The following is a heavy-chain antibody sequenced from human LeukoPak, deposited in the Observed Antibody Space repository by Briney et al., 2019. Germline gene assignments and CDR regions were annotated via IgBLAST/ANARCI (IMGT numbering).Heavy chain of an antibody. Sequence: GASVKVSCKASGYTFTSYYMHWVRQAPGQGLEWMGIINPSGGSTSYAQKFQGRVTMTRDTSTSTVYMELSSLRSEDTAVYYCARDHDFWSGDHDAFDIWGQGTMVTVSS. CDR1: GYTFTSYY. CDR2: INPSGGST. J-gene: IGHJ3*02. D-gene: IGHD3-3*01. V-gene: IGHV1-46*01. CDR3: ARDHDFWSGDHDAFDI.